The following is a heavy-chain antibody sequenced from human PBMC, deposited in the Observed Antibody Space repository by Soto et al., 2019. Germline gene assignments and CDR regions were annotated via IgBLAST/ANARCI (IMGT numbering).Heavy chain of an antibody. V-gene: IGHV1-18*04. CDR2: ISAYNGNT. Sequence: QVQLVQSGAEVKKPGASVKVSCKASGYTFTSYGISWVRQAPGQGLEWMGWISAYNGNTNYAQKLQGRVTMTTDTYTSTDYMELRSLRSDDTAVYYCARDRDAGSGSYYYYYGMDDWGQGTTVTVSS. J-gene: IGHJ6*02. D-gene: IGHD3-10*01. CDR1: GYTFTSYG. CDR3: ARDRDAGSGSYYYYYGMDD.